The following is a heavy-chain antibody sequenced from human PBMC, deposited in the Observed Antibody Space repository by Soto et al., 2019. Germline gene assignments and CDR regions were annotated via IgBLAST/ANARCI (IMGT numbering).Heavy chain of an antibody. J-gene: IGHJ4*02. Sequence: SETLSLTCTVSGGSVSSGNYYWSWIRQPSGKGLEWIGYFYYTGSTNYNPSLKSRVTISIDASKNQFSLGLSSVTAADTAVYYCARSMHYSDGSNYSPFDYWGQGTLVTVS. CDR1: GGSVSSGNYY. CDR3: ARSMHYSDGSNYSPFDY. CDR2: FYYTGST. D-gene: IGHD3-22*01. V-gene: IGHV4-61*01.